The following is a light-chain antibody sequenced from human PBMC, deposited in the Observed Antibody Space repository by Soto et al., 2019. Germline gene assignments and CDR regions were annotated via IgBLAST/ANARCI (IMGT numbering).Light chain of an antibody. CDR2: KAS. Sequence: DIQMTQSPSTLSASVGDRVTITCRASQSISSWLAWYQQKPGKAPKLLIYKASSLESRVPSRFSGSRSGTEFTRTISSLQPDDFATYHSQQYNSYPLSFGGGTKVEIK. CDR1: QSISSW. CDR3: QQYNSYPLS. J-gene: IGKJ4*01. V-gene: IGKV1-5*03.